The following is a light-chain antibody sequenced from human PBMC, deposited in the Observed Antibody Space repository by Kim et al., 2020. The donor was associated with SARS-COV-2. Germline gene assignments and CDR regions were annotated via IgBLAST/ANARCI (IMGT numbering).Light chain of an antibody. CDR1: QTISTL. CDR3: RQRHTTPLRT. CDR2: AAS. J-gene: IGKJ4*01. Sequence: DIQMTQSPSSLAASVGDRVTIACRASQTISTLLNWYQQKPAKAPKLLIYAASSLQSGVPSRFSGSGSGADFTLTISSLQPEDFGIFYCRQRHTTPLRTFGRGTKVDIK. V-gene: IGKV1-39*01.